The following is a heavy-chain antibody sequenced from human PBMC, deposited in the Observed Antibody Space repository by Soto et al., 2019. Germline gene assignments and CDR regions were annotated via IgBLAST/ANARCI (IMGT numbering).Heavy chain of an antibody. CDR2: TYYRSKWYN. D-gene: IGHD4-4*01. J-gene: IGHJ6*02. CDR1: GDSVSSNSAA. CDR3: AREVTAPSYYYYGMYX. Sequence: SQTLSLTCSISGDSVSSNSAAWNWIRQSPSRGLEWMGRTYYRSKWYNDYAVYLKSRITINPDTSKNQFSLQLNYVTPEDTAVYYCAREVTAPSYYYYGMYXWGQGTTVTVS. V-gene: IGHV6-1*01.